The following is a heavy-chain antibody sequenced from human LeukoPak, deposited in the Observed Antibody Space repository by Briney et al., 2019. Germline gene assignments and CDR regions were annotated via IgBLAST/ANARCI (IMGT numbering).Heavy chain of an antibody. D-gene: IGHD1-26*01. V-gene: IGHV3-7*01. J-gene: IGHJ4*02. CDR2: IRQDGGDK. CDR3: ARDVHGTLDY. Sequence: GGSLRLSCVASRFTFSNYWMSWVRQGPGKGLEWVANIRQDGGDKGHADSVKGRFTISRDNAKNSLYLQMNSLGAEDSGLYYCARDVHGTLDYWGQGILVTVSS. CDR1: RFTFSNYW.